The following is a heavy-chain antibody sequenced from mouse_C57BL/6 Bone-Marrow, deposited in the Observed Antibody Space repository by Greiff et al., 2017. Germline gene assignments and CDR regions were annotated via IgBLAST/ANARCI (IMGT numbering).Heavy chain of an antibody. CDR1: GYAFSSYW. CDR2: IYPGDGDP. V-gene: IGHV1-80*01. Sequence: VQLQQSGAELVKPGASVKISCKASGYAFSSYWMNWVKQRPGKGLEWIGQIYPGDGDPNYNGKFKGKATLPAAKSSSTAYMQLSSLNSVDSAVYFGARPAYYGSSFFAYWGQGTLVTVSA. D-gene: IGHD1-1*01. CDR3: ARPAYYGSSFFAY. J-gene: IGHJ3*01.